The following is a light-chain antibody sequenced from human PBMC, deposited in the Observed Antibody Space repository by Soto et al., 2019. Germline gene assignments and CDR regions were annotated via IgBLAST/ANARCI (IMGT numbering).Light chain of an antibody. CDR3: QQYNSSPLT. CDR1: QSVSSTY. J-gene: IGKJ4*01. Sequence: EIVLTQSPGTLSLSPGERATLSCRASQSVSSTYLAWYQQQPGEAPRLLIYGASNRATGIPDRFSGSGSGTDFTLTISSLEPDDFSVYYCQQYNSSPLTFGGGTKVDIK. V-gene: IGKV3-20*01. CDR2: GAS.